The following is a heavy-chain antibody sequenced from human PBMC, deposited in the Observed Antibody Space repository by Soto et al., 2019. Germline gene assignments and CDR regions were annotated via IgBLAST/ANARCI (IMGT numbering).Heavy chain of an antibody. CDR3: ARVWGGAFDF. D-gene: IGHD3-10*01. CDR2: IYYSGST. J-gene: IGHJ3*01. Sequence: SETLSLTCTVSGGSISSYYWSWIRQPPGKGLEWIGYIYYSGSTNYNPSLKSRVTISVDTPKNQFSLKLSSVTAADTAVYYCARVWGGAFDFWGQGTMVTVSS. CDR1: GGSISSYY. V-gene: IGHV4-59*01.